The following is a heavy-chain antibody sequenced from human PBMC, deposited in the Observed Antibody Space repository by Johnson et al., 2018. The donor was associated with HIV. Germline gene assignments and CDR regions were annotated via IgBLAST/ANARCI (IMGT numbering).Heavy chain of an antibody. CDR1: GFTFSSYG. D-gene: IGHD4-11*01. CDR3: AKDYSNYPQDAFDI. CDR2: ITYDGSNK. Sequence: QVQLVESGGGVVQPGRSLRLSCAASGFTFSSYGMHWVRQAPGKGLEWVAVITYDGSNKYYADSVKGRFTISRDNSKNTLYLQMNSLRAEDTAVYYCAKDYSNYPQDAFDIWGQGTMVTVSS. J-gene: IGHJ3*02. V-gene: IGHV3-30*18.